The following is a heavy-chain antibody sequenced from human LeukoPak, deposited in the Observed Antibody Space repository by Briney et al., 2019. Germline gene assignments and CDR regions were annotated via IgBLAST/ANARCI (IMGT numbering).Heavy chain of an antibody. CDR2: ISWNSGSI. Sequence: GGSLRLSCAASGFTFDDYDMHWVRQAPGKGLEWVSGISWNSGSIGYADSVKGRFTSYRDNAKNSLYLQMNRLRAEDTAFYYCAKDWHEQLGFGFQHWGQGTLVTVSS. D-gene: IGHD6-6*01. CDR1: GFTFDDYD. CDR3: AKDWHEQLGFGFQH. J-gene: IGHJ1*01. V-gene: IGHV3-9*01.